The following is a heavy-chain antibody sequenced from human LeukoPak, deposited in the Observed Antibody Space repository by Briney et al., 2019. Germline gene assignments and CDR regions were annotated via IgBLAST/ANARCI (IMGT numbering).Heavy chain of an antibody. CDR2: IIPIFGTA. V-gene: IGHV1-69*05. CDR3: ATQRRCSGGSCYAFDY. J-gene: IGHJ4*02. CDR1: GYTFTSYD. D-gene: IGHD2-15*01. Sequence: ASVKVSCKASGYTFTSYDINWVRQAPGQGLEWMGRIIPIFGTANYAQKLQGRVTITTDESTSTAYMELSSLRSEDTAVYYCATQRRCSGGSCYAFDYWGQGTLVTVSS.